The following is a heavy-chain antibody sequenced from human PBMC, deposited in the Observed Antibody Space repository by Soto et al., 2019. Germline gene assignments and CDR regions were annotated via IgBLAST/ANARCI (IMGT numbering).Heavy chain of an antibody. Sequence: GGSLRLSCAASGFTFDDYAMHWVRQAPGKGLEWVSGISWNSGSIGYADSVKGRFTISRDNAKNSLYLQMNSLRAEDTALYYCAKGAYDILTGYQTLDYWGQGTLVTVS. CDR1: GFTFDDYA. CDR3: AKGAYDILTGYQTLDY. V-gene: IGHV3-9*01. D-gene: IGHD3-9*01. J-gene: IGHJ4*02. CDR2: ISWNSGSI.